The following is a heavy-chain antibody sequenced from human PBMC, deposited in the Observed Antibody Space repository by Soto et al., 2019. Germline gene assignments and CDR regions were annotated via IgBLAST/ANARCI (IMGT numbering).Heavy chain of an antibody. V-gene: IGHV3-23*01. Sequence: EVQLLESGGGLVQPGGSLRLSCAASGFTFSSYAMSWVRQAPGKGLEWVSAISGSGGSTYYADSVKGRFTISRDNSKNPLYLQMNGLRAEDTAVYYCAGGWDYGVNPGAFDIWGQGTMVTVSS. CDR2: ISGSGGST. CDR3: AGGWDYGVNPGAFDI. J-gene: IGHJ3*02. D-gene: IGHD3-16*01. CDR1: GFTFSSYA.